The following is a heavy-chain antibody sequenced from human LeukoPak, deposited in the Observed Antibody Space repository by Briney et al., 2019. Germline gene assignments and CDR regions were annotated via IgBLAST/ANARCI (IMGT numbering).Heavy chain of an antibody. Sequence: PSETLSLTCSVSGYSSTSGHYWGWIRQPPGKGLEWIANIYHTGSAHYNPSLKSRVTISVDTSKNQFSLKLSSVTAADTAVYYCARYCTSTTCILRGFDYWGQGTLVTVSS. CDR3: ARYCTSTTCILRGFDY. D-gene: IGHD2-2*01. CDR2: IYHTGSA. V-gene: IGHV4-38-2*01. J-gene: IGHJ4*02. CDR1: GYSSTSGHY.